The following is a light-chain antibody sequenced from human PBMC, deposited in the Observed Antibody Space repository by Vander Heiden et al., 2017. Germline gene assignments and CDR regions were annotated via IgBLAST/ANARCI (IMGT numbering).Light chain of an antibody. J-gene: IGLJ1*01. CDR1: SSDVGRYNY. CDR3: CSYAGSYTFV. V-gene: IGLV2-11*01. CDR2: DVS. Sequence: QSALTQPRSVSGSPGQSVTIPCTGTSSDVGRYNYVSWFQQHPDEAPRLMNSDVSKRPSGVPDRFSGSKSGNTASLTVSGLQAEDEADYYCCSYAGSYTFVFGTGTKITVL.